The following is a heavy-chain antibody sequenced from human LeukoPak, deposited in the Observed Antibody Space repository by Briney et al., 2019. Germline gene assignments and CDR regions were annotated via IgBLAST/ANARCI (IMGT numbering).Heavy chain of an antibody. CDR3: ARDRASYSGYDSGYYFDY. CDR1: GGSISSSSYY. V-gene: IGHV4-39*07. D-gene: IGHD5-12*01. CDR2: VSYSGNT. Sequence: SETLSLTCTVSGGSISSSSYYWGWIRQPPGKGLEWIGSVSYSGNTYYPQSLKSRVTVSRDTSKNQFSLKLSSVTAADTAVYYCARDRASYSGYDSGYYFDYWGQGTLVTVSS. J-gene: IGHJ4*02.